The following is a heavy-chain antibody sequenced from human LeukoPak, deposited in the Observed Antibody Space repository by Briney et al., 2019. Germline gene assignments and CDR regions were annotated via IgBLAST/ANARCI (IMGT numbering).Heavy chain of an antibody. CDR3: ARDGGPDTHDWYFDL. CDR2: ISSSGSTI. CDR1: GVTFSSYE. D-gene: IGHD3-16*01. V-gene: IGHV3-48*03. Sequence: GGSLRLSCAASGVTFSSYEMNWVRRAPGRGLEWVSYISSSGSTIYYEDYVKGRFTISRDNAQNSLYLQINRLRAEATAVYYCARDGGPDTHDWYFDLWGRGTQVTVSS. J-gene: IGHJ2*01.